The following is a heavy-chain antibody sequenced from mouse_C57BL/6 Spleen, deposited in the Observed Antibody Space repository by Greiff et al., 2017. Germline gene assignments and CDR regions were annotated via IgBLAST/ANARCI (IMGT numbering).Heavy chain of an antibody. CDR2: IDPSDSET. Sequence: VKLQQPGAELVRPGSSVKLSCKASGYTFTSYWMHWVKQRPIQGLEWIGNIDPSDSETHYNQKFKDKATLTVDKSSSTAYMQLSSLTSEDSAVYYCARGLTTGVSDVWGTGTTVTVSS. CDR3: ARGLTTGVSDV. D-gene: IGHD1-1*01. CDR1: GYTFTSYW. V-gene: IGHV1-52*01. J-gene: IGHJ1*03.